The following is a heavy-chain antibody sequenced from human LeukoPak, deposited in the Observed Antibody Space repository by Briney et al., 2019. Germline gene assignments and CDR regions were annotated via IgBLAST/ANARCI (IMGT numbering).Heavy chain of an antibody. Sequence: ASVKVSCKASGGTFSSYAISWVRQAPGQGLEWMGWISAYNGNTNYAQKLQGRVTMTTDTSTSTAYMELRSLRSDDTAVYYCARVGRIVVVSSSTSCFFDYWGQGTLVTVSS. V-gene: IGHV1-18*01. D-gene: IGHD2-2*01. CDR1: GGTFSSYA. CDR2: ISAYNGNT. CDR3: ARVGRIVVVSSSTSCFFDY. J-gene: IGHJ4*02.